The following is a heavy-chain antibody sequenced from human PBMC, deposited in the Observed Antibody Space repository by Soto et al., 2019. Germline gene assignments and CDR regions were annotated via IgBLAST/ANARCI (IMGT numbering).Heavy chain of an antibody. CDR2: INSDGTGT. CDR3: AGDSSGYSYDAFDI. Sequence: GGSLRLSCAASRFTFSTYWMHWVRQAPGKGLVWVSRINSDGTGTSYADAVKGRITISRDNAKNTLYLQMNSLRSEDTAVYYCAGDSSGYSYDAFDIWGQGTMVTVSS. D-gene: IGHD3-22*01. J-gene: IGHJ3*02. V-gene: IGHV3-74*01. CDR1: RFTFSTYW.